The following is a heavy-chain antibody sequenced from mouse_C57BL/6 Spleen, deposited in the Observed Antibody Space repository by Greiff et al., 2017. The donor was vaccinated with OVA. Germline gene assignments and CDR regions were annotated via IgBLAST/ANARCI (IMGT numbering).Heavy chain of an antibody. CDR2: IDPSDSYT. Sequence: QVQLQQPGAELVMPGASVKLSCKASGYTFTSYWMHWVKQRPGQGLEWIGEIDPSDSYTNYNQKFKGKSTLTVDKSSSTAYMQLSSLTSEDSAVYYCARSGYYGSLYYCDYWGQGTTLTVSS. V-gene: IGHV1-69*01. D-gene: IGHD1-1*01. CDR3: ARSGYYGSLYYCDY. J-gene: IGHJ2*01. CDR1: GYTFTSYW.